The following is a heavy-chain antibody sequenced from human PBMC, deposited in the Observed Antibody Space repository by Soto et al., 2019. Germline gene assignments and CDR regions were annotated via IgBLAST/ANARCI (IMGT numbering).Heavy chain of an antibody. CDR1: GGPINSSSYF. CDR3: ARHYSSGSRNWFDP. V-gene: IGHV4-39*01. D-gene: IGHD6-19*01. Sequence: SETLSLTCSVSGGPINSSSYFWGWVRLPPGKGLEWIKHIYYSGSTYYNPSLRSQATISVDTSKKQFSLKLSSVPAADTAVFYCARHYSSGSRNWFDPWGQGTLVT. J-gene: IGHJ5*02. CDR2: IYYSGST.